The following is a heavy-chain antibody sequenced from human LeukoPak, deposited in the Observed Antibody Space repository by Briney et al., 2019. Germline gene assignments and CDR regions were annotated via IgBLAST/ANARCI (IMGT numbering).Heavy chain of an antibody. CDR1: GYTFTSYA. CDR2: INTNTGNP. D-gene: IGHD2-2*01. J-gene: IGHJ5*02. V-gene: IGHV7-4-1*02. Sequence: ASVKVSCKASGYTFTSYAMNWVRQAPGQGLEWMGWINTNTGNPTYAQGFTGRFVFSLGTSVSTAYLQISSLKAEDTAVYYCARDRPPCSSTSCYEGNWFDPWGQGTLVTVSS. CDR3: ARDRPPCSSTSCYEGNWFDP.